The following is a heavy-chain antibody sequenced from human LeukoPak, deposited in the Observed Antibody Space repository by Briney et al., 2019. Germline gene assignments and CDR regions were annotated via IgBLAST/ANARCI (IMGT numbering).Heavy chain of an antibody. Sequence: PSETLSLTCTVSGGSIRTYYWNWIRQPPGKGPEWIGYIYHSGSTNYNPSLQSRVTISVDTSKNQFSLNLNSVTAADTAVYYCARGGAARLHFQNWGQGTLVTVSS. CDR2: IYHSGST. D-gene: IGHD6-6*01. CDR3: ARGGAARLHFQN. J-gene: IGHJ1*01. CDR1: GGSIRTYY. V-gene: IGHV4-59*01.